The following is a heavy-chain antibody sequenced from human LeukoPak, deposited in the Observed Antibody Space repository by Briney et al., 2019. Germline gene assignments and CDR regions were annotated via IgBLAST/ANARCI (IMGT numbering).Heavy chain of an antibody. CDR2: INPNSGDT. Sequence: PSVNVSCKASGYTFTGYYMHWVRQAPGQGLEWMGWINPNSGDTHYAQKFQGRVTMTRDTSINTAYMELSRLRSDDTAVYYCARDQAFVYCSGGTCYDDYWVQGSLVTVSS. V-gene: IGHV1-2*02. CDR3: ARDQAFVYCSGGTCYDDY. CDR1: GYTFTGYY. J-gene: IGHJ4*02. D-gene: IGHD2-15*01.